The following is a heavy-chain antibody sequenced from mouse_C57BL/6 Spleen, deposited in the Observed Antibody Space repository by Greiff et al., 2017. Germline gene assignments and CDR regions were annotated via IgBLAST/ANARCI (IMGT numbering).Heavy chain of an antibody. CDR3: ARRYSKAFDY. V-gene: IGHV1-42*01. Sequence: VHVKQSGPELVKPGASVKISCKASGYSFTGYYMNWVKQSPEKSLEWIGEINPSTGGTTYNQKFKAKATLTVDKSSSTAYMQLKSLTSEDSAVYYCARRYSKAFDYWGQGTTLTVSS. J-gene: IGHJ2*01. D-gene: IGHD2-5*01. CDR2: INPSTGGT. CDR1: GYSFTGYY.